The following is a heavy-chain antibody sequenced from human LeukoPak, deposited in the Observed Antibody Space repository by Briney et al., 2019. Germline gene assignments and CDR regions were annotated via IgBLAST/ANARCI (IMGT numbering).Heavy chain of an antibody. CDR2: ISSSSSYI. Sequence: GGSLRLSCAASGFTFSSYSMNWVRQAPGKGLEWVSSISSSSSYIYYADSVKGRFTISRYNAKNSLYLQMNSLRAEDTAVYYCARVGLSRYYDSSGYKDYWGQGTLVTVSS. CDR1: GFTFSSYS. V-gene: IGHV3-21*01. J-gene: IGHJ4*02. CDR3: ARVGLSRYYDSSGYKDY. D-gene: IGHD3-22*01.